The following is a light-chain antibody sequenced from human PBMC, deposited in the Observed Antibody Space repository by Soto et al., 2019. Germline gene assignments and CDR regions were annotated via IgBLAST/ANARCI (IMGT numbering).Light chain of an antibody. CDR2: GAS. CDR1: QSVNNNY. V-gene: IGKV3D-7*01. Sequence: EIVMTQSPATLFLSPGERATLSCRASQSVNNNYLSWYQQKPGQAPRLLTYGASTRATGIPARFSGSGSGTDFTLTISSLQPEDFAVYYCQQDYNLPITFGPGTRLEI. J-gene: IGKJ5*01. CDR3: QQDYNLPIT.